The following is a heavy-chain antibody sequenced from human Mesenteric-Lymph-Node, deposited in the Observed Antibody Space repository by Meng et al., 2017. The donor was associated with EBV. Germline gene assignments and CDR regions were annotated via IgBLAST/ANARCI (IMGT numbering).Heavy chain of an antibody. J-gene: IGHJ5*02. Sequence: VLPQESAPGRVRTPSTLSHTCSVTCGCCSSRSGWSWGSQRPAKGLEWIGKIYHSGSTSYNPYLKRRVIISLDTSKNQFSLKLSHVTAADTAVSYCESRGDGIYSNYGWFDPWGQETLVTVSS. V-gene: IGHV4-4*03. CDR1: CGCCSSRSG. CDR3: ESRGDGIYSNYGWFDP. D-gene: IGHD4-11*01. CDR2: IYHSGST.